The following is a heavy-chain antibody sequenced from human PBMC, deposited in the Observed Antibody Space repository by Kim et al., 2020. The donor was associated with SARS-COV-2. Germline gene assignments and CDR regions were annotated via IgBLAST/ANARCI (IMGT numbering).Heavy chain of an antibody. CDR1: GFSFSSYW. Sequence: GGSLRLFCAASGFSFSSYWMNWVRQAPGKGLERVAKIKQDGSEKTYLDYVKGRFTISRDNAKNSLDLHMNSLRAEDTSVYYCARSGYYYGMDVWGQGTT. V-gene: IGHV3-7*01. CDR3: ARSGYYYGMDV. CDR2: IKQDGSEK. J-gene: IGHJ6*02.